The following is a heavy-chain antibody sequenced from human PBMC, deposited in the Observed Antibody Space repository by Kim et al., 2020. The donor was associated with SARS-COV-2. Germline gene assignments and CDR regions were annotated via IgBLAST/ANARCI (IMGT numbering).Heavy chain of an antibody. D-gene: IGHD4-17*01. V-gene: IGHV4-59*08. CDR3: ARHDYGDSIDY. CDR2: T. J-gene: IGHJ4*02. Sequence: TNYNPSPKSRVTISVDTSKNQFSLKLSSVTAADTAVYYCARHDYGDSIDYWGQGTLVTVSS.